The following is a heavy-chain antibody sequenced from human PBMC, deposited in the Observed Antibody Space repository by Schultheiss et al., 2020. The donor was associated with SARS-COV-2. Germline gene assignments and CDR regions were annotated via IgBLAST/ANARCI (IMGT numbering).Heavy chain of an antibody. D-gene: IGHD5-24*01. CDR2: IRHMGYT. J-gene: IGHJ4*02. CDR3: ARTQEMATSIDY. CDR1: FGDYA. Sequence: FGDYAMSWFRQAPGKGLEWIGEIRHMGYTNYNPSLKSRITMSVDTSKKQFFLRLTSVTAADTAVYFCARTQEMATSIDYWGQGTLVTVSS. V-gene: IGHV4-34*01.